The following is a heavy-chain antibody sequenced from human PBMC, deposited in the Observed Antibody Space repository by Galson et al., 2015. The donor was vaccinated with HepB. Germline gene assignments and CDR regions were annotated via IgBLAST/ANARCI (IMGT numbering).Heavy chain of an antibody. D-gene: IGHD3-3*01. Sequence: TCTVSGGSISSYSWSWIRQPAGKGLEWIGRIYTSGSTNYNPSLKSRVTMSVDTSKNQFSLKLSSVTAADTAVYYCAREGKGSRITIFGVGHDAFDIWGQGTMVTVSS. CDR3: AREGKGSRITIFGVGHDAFDI. CDR1: GGSISSYS. CDR2: IYTSGST. J-gene: IGHJ3*02. V-gene: IGHV4-4*07.